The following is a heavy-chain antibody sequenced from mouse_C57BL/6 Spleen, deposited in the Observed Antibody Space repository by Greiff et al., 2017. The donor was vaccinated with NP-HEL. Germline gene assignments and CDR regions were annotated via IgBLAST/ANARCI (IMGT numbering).Heavy chain of an antibody. J-gene: IGHJ2*01. V-gene: IGHV1-64*01. CDR1: GYTFTSYW. CDR3: ASLRHYFDY. Sequence: VQLQQPGAELVKPGASVKLSCKASGYTFTSYWMHWVKQRPGQGLEWIGMIPPNSGSTNYNAKFKSKATLTVDKSSSTAYMQLNSLTSADSAVYYCASLRHYFDYWGQGTTLTVSS. CDR2: IPPNSGST.